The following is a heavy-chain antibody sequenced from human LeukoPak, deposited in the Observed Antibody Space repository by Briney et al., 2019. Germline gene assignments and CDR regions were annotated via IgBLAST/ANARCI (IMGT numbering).Heavy chain of an antibody. CDR2: IRYNGNNQ. Sequence: GGSLRLSCAASGFTFNNYGMHWVRQAPGKGLEGVAFIRYNGNNQYYADSVEGRFTISRDNSKNTLYLQMNSLRTEDTAVYYCAKDPTHFRVWDDYDNTRLNYWGQGTLVTVSS. CDR1: GFTFNNYG. D-gene: IGHD3-22*01. J-gene: IGHJ4*02. CDR3: AKDPTHFRVWDDYDNTRLNY. V-gene: IGHV3-30*02.